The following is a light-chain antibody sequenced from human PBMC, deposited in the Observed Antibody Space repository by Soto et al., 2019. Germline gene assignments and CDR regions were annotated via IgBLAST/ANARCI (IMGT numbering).Light chain of an antibody. J-gene: IGLJ2*01. CDR2: EVS. Sequence: QSALTQPASVSGSPGQSITISCTGSSSDVGGYNYVSWYQQHPGKAPKLIIYEVSNRPSGVSNRFSGSKSGNTASLTISGLQAEDEADYYCCSYAGTYSPVFGGGTKLTVL. CDR3: CSYAGTYSPV. CDR1: SSDVGGYNY. V-gene: IGLV2-14*01.